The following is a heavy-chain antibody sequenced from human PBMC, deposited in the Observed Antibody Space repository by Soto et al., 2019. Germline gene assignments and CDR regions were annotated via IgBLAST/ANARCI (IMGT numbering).Heavy chain of an antibody. J-gene: IGHJ4*02. CDR3: AIEYCSGGSCYPNY. Sequence: GVSVKVSCKASGYTFTSYAMHWVRQAPGQRLEWMGWINAGNGNTKYSQKFQGRVTITRDTSASTAYMELSSLRSEDTAVYYCAIEYCSGGSCYPNYWGQGTLVTVSS. V-gene: IGHV1-3*01. CDR2: INAGNGNT. CDR1: GYTFTSYA. D-gene: IGHD2-15*01.